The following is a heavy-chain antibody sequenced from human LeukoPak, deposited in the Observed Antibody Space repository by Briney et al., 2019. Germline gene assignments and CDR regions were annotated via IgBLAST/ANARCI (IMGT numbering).Heavy chain of an antibody. CDR3: AKGGSPYCSSTSCHVDY. V-gene: IGHV3-9*01. CDR2: ISWNSGSI. Sequence: GRSLRLSCAASGFTFDDYAMHWVRQAPGKGLEWVSGISWNSGSIGYADSVKGRFTISRDNAKNSLYLQMNSLRAEDTALYYCAKGGSPYCSSTSCHVDYWGQGTLVTVSS. D-gene: IGHD2-2*01. CDR1: GFTFDDYA. J-gene: IGHJ4*02.